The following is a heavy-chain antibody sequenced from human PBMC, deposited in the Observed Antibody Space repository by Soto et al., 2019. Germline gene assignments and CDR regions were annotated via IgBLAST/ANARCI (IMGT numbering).Heavy chain of an antibody. CDR2: INHSGFT. CDR3: ARGHGRFAH. CDR1: GGSFTGYY. V-gene: IGHV4-34*01. J-gene: IGHJ4*02. Sequence: QLQLHQSGAGLLKPSETLSLTCDVSGGSFTGYYWAWIRQPPGKGLEWIGEINHSGFTNYNPSLTGWVTISLDTSRSQFSLKLDSLTAADTAFYFCARGHGRFAHWGQGTLVTVSS.